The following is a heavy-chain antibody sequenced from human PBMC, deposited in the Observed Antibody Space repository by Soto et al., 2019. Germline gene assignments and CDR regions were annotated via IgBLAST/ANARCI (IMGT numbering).Heavy chain of an antibody. D-gene: IGHD6-19*01. CDR1: GFIFSNHW. Sequence: EVYLVESGGALVQPGGSLRLSCAASGFIFSNHWMNWVRQAPGKGLEWVANIKQDGSENKYVDSVKGRFTISRDNAKNSLYLQMNSLRAEDTAVYYCAGGSGWLTDKWGQGTLVTVSS. CDR2: IKQDGSEN. V-gene: IGHV3-7*04. J-gene: IGHJ4*02. CDR3: AGGSGWLTDK.